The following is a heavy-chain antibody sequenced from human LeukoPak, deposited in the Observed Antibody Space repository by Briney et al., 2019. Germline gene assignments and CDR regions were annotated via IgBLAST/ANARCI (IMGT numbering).Heavy chain of an antibody. CDR2: IYYSGST. Sequence: KSSETLSLTCTVSGGSISSGDYYLSWIRQPPGKGLEWIGYIYYSGSTYYNPSLKSRVTISVDTSKNQFSLKLSSVTAADTAVYYCARDCSSTSCYRNLDAFDIWGQGTMVTISS. CDR1: GGSISSGDYY. J-gene: IGHJ3*02. V-gene: IGHV4-30-4*08. CDR3: ARDCSSTSCYRNLDAFDI. D-gene: IGHD2-2*01.